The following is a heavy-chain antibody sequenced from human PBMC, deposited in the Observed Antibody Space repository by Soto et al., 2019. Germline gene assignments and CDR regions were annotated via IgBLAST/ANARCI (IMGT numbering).Heavy chain of an antibody. Sequence: SETLSLTCTVSGGSISSSSYYWGWIRQPPGKGLEWIGSIYYSGSTYYNPSLKSRVTISVDTSKNQFSLKLSSVTAADTAVYYCARQGQISYYYDSSGYYYFDYWGQGTRVTVSS. CDR3: ARQGQISYYYDSSGYYYFDY. CDR1: GGSISSSSYY. V-gene: IGHV4-39*01. CDR2: IYYSGST. J-gene: IGHJ4*02. D-gene: IGHD3-22*01.